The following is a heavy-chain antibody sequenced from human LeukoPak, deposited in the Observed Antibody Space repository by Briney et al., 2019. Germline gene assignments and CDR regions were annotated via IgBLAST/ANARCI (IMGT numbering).Heavy chain of an antibody. J-gene: IGHJ4*02. D-gene: IGHD1-26*01. V-gene: IGHV3-13*01. CDR1: GFTFSSYD. CDR2: IGTAGDT. Sequence: GGSLRLSCAASGFTFSSYDMHWVRQATGKGLEWVSAIGTAGDTYYPDSVKGRFTISRDNSKNTLYLQMNSLRAEDTAVYYCAKDQWELDYWGQGTLVTVSS. CDR3: AKDQWELDY.